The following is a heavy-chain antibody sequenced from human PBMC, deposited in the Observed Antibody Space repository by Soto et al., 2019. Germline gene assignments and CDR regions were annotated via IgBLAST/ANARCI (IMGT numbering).Heavy chain of an antibody. J-gene: IGHJ4*02. CDR1: GYTFTTYD. CDR2: MNPNSGNT. Sequence: QVQLVQSGAEVKKPGASVKVSCKASGYTFTTYDINWVRQATGEGLEWMGWMNPNSGNTGHAQKFQGRVTLTSDTSISTAYMELNSLRSEDTAVYYCEIGRYISTWYYAFAYWGQGTLVTVSS. CDR3: EIGRYISTWYYAFAY. D-gene: IGHD6-13*01. V-gene: IGHV1-8*01.